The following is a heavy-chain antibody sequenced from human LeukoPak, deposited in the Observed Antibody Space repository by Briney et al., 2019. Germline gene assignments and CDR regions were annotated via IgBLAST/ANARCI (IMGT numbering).Heavy chain of an antibody. CDR1: GFTFSSYA. D-gene: IGHD2-2*01. V-gene: IGHV3-23*01. CDR3: AKDHGYCSSTSCYPSENY. CDR2: ISGSGGST. Sequence: GRSLRLSCAASGFTFSSYAMSWVRQDPGKGLEWVSAISGSGGSTYYADPVKGRFTISRDNSKNTLYLQMNSLRAEDTAVYYCAKDHGYCSSTSCYPSENYWGQGTLVTVSS. J-gene: IGHJ4*02.